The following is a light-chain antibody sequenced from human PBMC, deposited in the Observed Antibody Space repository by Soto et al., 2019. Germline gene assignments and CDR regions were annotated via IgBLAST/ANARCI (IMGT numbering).Light chain of an antibody. CDR3: TSHVGNDIWV. Sequence: QSVLTQPPSASGSPGQSVTISCTGTSSDVGAYKYVSWYQQYPGKAPKLMIYEVTKRPSGVPDRFSGSKSGNTASLTVSGIQAEDEADYYCTSHVGNDIWVFGGGTKVTVL. CDR2: EVT. CDR1: SSDVGAYKY. V-gene: IGLV2-8*01. J-gene: IGLJ3*02.